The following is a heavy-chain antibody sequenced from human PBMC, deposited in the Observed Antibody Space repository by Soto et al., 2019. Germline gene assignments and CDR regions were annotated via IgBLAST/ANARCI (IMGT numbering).Heavy chain of an antibody. CDR1: GDGFIGFSFSDHY. J-gene: IGHJ5*02. CDR3: ARERGGYGGYVGWFDP. CDR2: SRNRDNNYTR. D-gene: IGHD4-17*01. Sequence: EVQLVESGGGLVQPGGSLRLSCAASGDGFIGFSFSDHYMDWVRQTPGKGLEWVGRSRNRDNNYTREFAASVKGRFSILIDESKNSVFLQMNSLKTEDTAVYFCARERGGYGGYVGWFDPWGQGVLVTVSS. V-gene: IGHV3-72*01.